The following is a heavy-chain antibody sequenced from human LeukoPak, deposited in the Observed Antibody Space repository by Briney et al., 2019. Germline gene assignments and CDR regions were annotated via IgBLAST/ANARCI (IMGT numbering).Heavy chain of an antibody. CDR3: AGSLPKSSGFG. J-gene: IGHJ4*02. D-gene: IGHD3-22*01. V-gene: IGHV4-59*08. Sequence: SETLSLTCSVSGASISYYYWTWIRQSPGKGLEWIGYVYYSGSTNYNPSLKSRVTISLGTSKSQFSLKLISVTAADTAVYYCAGSLPKSSGFGWGQGTLVTVSS. CDR2: VYYSGST. CDR1: GASISYYY.